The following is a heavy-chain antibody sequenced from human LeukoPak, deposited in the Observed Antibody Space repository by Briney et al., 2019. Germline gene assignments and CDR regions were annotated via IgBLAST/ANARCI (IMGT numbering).Heavy chain of an antibody. Sequence: GGSLRLSCAASGLIFSKYWMTWVRQAPGKGLEWVANIRPDGSEKYYVDSVKGRFTISRDIAKQSVFLQMTSLRVEDTAVYYCARLSAMVRGPEDIFYFEYWGLGTLVTVSS. CDR1: GLIFSKYW. CDR2: IRPDGSEK. CDR3: ARLSAMVRGPEDIFYFEY. V-gene: IGHV3-7*01. J-gene: IGHJ4*02. D-gene: IGHD3-10*01.